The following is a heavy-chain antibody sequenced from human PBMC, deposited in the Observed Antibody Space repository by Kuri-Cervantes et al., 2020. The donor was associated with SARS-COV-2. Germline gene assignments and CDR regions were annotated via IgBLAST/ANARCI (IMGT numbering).Heavy chain of an antibody. J-gene: IGHJ6*01. CDR1: GGSISSYY. CDR3: ARDKKKGVAAAGINYYGMDV. Sequence: SETLSLTCTVSGGSISSYYWSWIRQPPGKGLEWIGYIYYSGSTNYNPSLKSRVTISVDTSKNQFSLKLSSVTAADTAVYYCARDKKKGVAAAGINYYGMDVWGQGTTVTGSS. D-gene: IGHD6-13*01. V-gene: IGHV4-59*01. CDR2: IYYSGST.